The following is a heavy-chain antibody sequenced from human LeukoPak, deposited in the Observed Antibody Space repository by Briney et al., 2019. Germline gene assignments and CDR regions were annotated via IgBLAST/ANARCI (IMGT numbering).Heavy chain of an antibody. CDR2: INPSGGST. V-gene: IGHV1-46*01. Sequence: ASVKVSCKAPGYTFTSYYMHWVRQAPGQGLEWMGIINPSGGSTSYAQKFQGRVTMTRDTSTSTVYMELSSLRSEDTAVYYCARDHYDYVWGSYRYTLDYWGQGTLVTVSS. D-gene: IGHD3-16*02. CDR3: ARDHYDYVWGSYRYTLDY. J-gene: IGHJ4*02. CDR1: GYTFTSYY.